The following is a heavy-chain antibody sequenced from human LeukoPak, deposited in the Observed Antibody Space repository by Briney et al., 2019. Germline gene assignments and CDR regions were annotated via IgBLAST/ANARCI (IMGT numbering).Heavy chain of an antibody. V-gene: IGHV3-74*01. D-gene: IGHD2-8*01. CDR1: GFTFSTYW. CDR3: ARGWYYLDS. CDR2: FNSDGRGT. Sequence: GGSLRLSCAASGFTFSTYWMHWVRQAPGKGLVWVSRFNSDGRGTFYADSVKGRFTISRDNAKNTLYLQMNSLRAEDTAIYYCARGWYYLDSWGQGTLVTVSS. J-gene: IGHJ4*02.